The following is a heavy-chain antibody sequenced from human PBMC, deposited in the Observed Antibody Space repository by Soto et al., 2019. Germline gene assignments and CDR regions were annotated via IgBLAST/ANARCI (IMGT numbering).Heavy chain of an antibody. J-gene: IGHJ6*03. D-gene: IGHD3-10*01. Sequence: PGRPLRLSWAASGFTFSDYYMSWIRQAQGKGLEWVSYISSSGSTIYYADSVKGRFTISRDNAKNSLYLQMNSLRAEDTAVYYCARDPYYYGSGSYGGYYYYYYMDVWGKGTTVTVSS. CDR2: ISSSGSTI. CDR3: ARDPYYYGSGSYGGYYYYYYMDV. CDR1: GFTFSDYY. V-gene: IGHV3-11*01.